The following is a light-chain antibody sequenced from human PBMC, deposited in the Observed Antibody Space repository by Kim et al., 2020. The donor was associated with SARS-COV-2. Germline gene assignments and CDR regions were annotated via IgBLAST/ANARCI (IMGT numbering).Light chain of an antibody. CDR3: QAWDSSTAV. Sequence: SVSPGQTASITCSGDKLGDKYACWYQQKPRPSPVLVIYQDSKRPSGIPEPFSGSNSGNTATLTISGTQAMDEADYYCQAWDSSTAVFGGGTQLTVL. V-gene: IGLV3-1*01. J-gene: IGLJ3*02. CDR1: KLGDKY. CDR2: QDS.